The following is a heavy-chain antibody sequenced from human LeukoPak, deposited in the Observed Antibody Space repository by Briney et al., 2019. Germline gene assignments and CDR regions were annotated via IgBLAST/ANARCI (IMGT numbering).Heavy chain of an antibody. CDR2: FDPEDGET. CDR3: ATAAPQRHFDWLLSHIDY. D-gene: IGHD3-9*01. CDR1: GYTLTELS. Sequence: ASVKVSCKVSGYTLTELSMHWVRQAPGKGLEWMGGFDPEDGETIYAQKFQGRVTMTEDTSTDTAYMELSSLRSEDTAVYYCATAAPQRHFDWLLSHIDYWGQGTLVTVSS. J-gene: IGHJ4*02. V-gene: IGHV1-24*01.